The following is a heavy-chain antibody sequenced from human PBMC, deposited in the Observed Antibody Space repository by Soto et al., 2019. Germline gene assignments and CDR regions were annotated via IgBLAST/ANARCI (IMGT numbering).Heavy chain of an antibody. V-gene: IGHV1-18*01. CDR1: GFTFTSYA. CDR2: ISAYNDNT. Sequence: ASVKVSCKASGFTFTSYAISWVRQAPGQGLEWMGWISAYNDNTNYAQKLQGRVTMTTDTSTSTAYMELRSLRSEDTGVYYCAREDLLSGRTGYVYWGQGTLVTVSS. CDR3: AREDLLSGRTGYVY. D-gene: IGHD3-9*01. J-gene: IGHJ4*02.